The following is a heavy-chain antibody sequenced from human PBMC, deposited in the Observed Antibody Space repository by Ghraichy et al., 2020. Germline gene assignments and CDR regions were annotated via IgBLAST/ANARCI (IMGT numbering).Heavy chain of an antibody. V-gene: IGHV4-34*01. CDR3: ARKGILRSFDY. D-gene: IGHD3-16*01. CDR2: INHSGST. CDR1: GGSFSGYY. Sequence: SETLSLTCAVYGGSFSGYYWSWIRQPPGKGLEWIGEINHSGSTNYNPSLKSRVTISVDTSKNQFSLKLSSVTAADTAVYYCARKGILRSFDYWGQGTLVTVSS. J-gene: IGHJ4*02.